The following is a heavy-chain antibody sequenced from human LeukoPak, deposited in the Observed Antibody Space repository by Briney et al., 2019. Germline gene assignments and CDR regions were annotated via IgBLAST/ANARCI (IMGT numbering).Heavy chain of an antibody. CDR1: GGSISSSSYY. D-gene: IGHD1-14*01. Sequence: SETLSLTCTVSGGSISSSSYYWSWIRQPPGKGVEWIGEINHSGSTNYNPSLKSRVTISVDTSKNQFSLKLSSVTAADTAVYYCARRERVRILGYWGQGTLVTVSS. CDR2: INHSGST. V-gene: IGHV4-39*07. CDR3: ARRERVRILGY. J-gene: IGHJ4*02.